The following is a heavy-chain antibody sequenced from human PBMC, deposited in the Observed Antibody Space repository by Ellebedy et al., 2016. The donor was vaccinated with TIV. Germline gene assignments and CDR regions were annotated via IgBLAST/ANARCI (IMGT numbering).Heavy chain of an antibody. Sequence: GESLKISCVGSGFTFSSYAMNWVRQAPGKGLEWVSGIGVGGASTYYADSVKGRFTISRDSSRNMMFLQMNSLRAEDTAVYYCTGPIGGTTLEYWGQGTLVTVSS. V-gene: IGHV3-23*01. CDR3: TGPIGGTTLEY. J-gene: IGHJ4*02. D-gene: IGHD3-16*01. CDR2: IGVGGAST. CDR1: GFTFSSYA.